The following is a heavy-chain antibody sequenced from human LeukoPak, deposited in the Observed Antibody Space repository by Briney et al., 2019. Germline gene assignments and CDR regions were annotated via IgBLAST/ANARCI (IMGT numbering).Heavy chain of an antibody. V-gene: IGHV3-66*04. Sequence: PGGSLRLSCAASGLTFSSYGMHWVRQAPGKGLEWVSVIYSGGSTYYADSVKGRFTISRDNSKNTLYLQMNSLRAEDTAVYYCARHYDSSGYRVNFDYWGQGTLVTVSS. D-gene: IGHD3-22*01. CDR2: IYSGGST. CDR1: GLTFSSYG. CDR3: ARHYDSSGYRVNFDY. J-gene: IGHJ4*02.